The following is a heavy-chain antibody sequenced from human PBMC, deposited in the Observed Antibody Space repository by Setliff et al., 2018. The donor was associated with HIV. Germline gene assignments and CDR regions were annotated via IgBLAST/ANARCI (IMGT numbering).Heavy chain of an antibody. Sequence: GASVKVSCKTSRGTFTTYAFSWVRQAPGQGLEWMGGIIPILNVAKYPQKFHGRVTITADKSTSTVYMELSSLRSEDTAMYYCARVLKGYSCSYEAFDIWGQGTKVTVSS. CDR3: ARVLKGYSCSYEAFDI. J-gene: IGHJ3*02. V-gene: IGHV1-69*10. D-gene: IGHD1-26*01. CDR1: RGTFTTYA. CDR2: IIPILNVA.